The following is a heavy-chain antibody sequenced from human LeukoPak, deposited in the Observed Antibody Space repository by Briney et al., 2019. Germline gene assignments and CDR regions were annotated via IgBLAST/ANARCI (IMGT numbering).Heavy chain of an antibody. CDR3: ARDSSHCSGGSCYYYYYYMDV. V-gene: IGHV3-21*04. D-gene: IGHD2-15*01. Sequence: GGSLRLSCAASGFTFSSYSMNWVRQAPGKGLEWVSSISSSSSYIYYADSVKGRFTISRDNAKNSLYLQMNSLRAEDTAVYYCARDSSHCSGGSCYYYYYYMDVWGKGTTVTISS. CDR2: ISSSSSYI. CDR1: GFTFSSYS. J-gene: IGHJ6*03.